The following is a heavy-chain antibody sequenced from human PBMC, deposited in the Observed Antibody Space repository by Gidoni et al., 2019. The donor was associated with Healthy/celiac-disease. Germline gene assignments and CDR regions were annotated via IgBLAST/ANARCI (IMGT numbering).Heavy chain of an antibody. CDR3: AKGSSNRDSSGYFDY. Sequence: EVQPLESGGGLVQPGGSLRLYCAASGCTFSRYAMSWVRQAPGKGLEWVSAISGSGGSTYYADSVKGRFTISRDNSKNTLYLQMNSLRAEDTAVYYCAKGSSNRDSSGYFDYWGQGTLVTVSS. J-gene: IGHJ4*02. CDR2: ISGSGGST. V-gene: IGHV3-23*01. CDR1: GCTFSRYA. D-gene: IGHD3-22*01.